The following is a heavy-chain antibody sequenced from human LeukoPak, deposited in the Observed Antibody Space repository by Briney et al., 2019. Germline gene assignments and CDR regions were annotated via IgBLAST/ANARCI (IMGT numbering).Heavy chain of an antibody. Sequence: GSSVKVSCKASGGTFSSYAISWVRQAPGQGLEWMRRIIPILGIANYAQKFQGRVTITADKSTSTAYMELSSLRSEDTAVYYCARHYCSGGSCYISAFDYWGQGTLVTVSS. CDR2: IIPILGIA. J-gene: IGHJ4*02. CDR1: GGTFSSYA. V-gene: IGHV1-69*04. D-gene: IGHD2-15*01. CDR3: ARHYCSGGSCYISAFDY.